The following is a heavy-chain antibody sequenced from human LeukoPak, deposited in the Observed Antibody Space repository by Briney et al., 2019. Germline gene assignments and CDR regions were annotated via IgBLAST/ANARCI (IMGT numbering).Heavy chain of an antibody. CDR1: GFTFSSHA. CDR2: ISGSGGGP. CDR3: AKVSHSSGYYYWDY. V-gene: IGHV3-23*01. J-gene: IGHJ4*02. Sequence: GGSLRLSCAASGFTFSSHAMSWVRQAPGKGLEWVSGISGSGGGPNYADSVKGRFTISRDNSKNTLYLQMNSLRAEDTAVYYCAKVSHSSGYYYWDYWGQGILVTVSS. D-gene: IGHD3-22*01.